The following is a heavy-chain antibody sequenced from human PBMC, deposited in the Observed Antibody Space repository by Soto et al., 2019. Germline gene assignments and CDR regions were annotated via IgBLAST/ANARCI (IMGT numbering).Heavy chain of an antibody. Sequence: QITLKESGHALVKPTQTLTLTCTFPGFSLTTDGVGVGWIRQPTGQALEWIALIVWNDDERYRPSLTSRLTNTEYVSKNQVLCTMTHMDPVDPATYFCVHTGYSYAPFADWGLGTLVTVSS. J-gene: IGHJ4*02. CDR3: VHTGYSYAPFAD. D-gene: IGHD3-16*01. V-gene: IGHV2-5*01. CDR1: GFSLTTDGVG. CDR2: IVWNDDE.